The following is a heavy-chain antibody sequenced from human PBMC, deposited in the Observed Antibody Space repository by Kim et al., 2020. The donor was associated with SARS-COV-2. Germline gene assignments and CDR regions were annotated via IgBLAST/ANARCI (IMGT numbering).Heavy chain of an antibody. CDR3: ARDTSGWALDY. V-gene: IGHV4-59*01. J-gene: IGHJ4*02. D-gene: IGHD6-19*01. CDR2: RP. Sequence: RPNSSPSLTSRVSISVDASKNQFSLKLNSVTTADTAVYYCARDTSGWALDYWGQGTLVTVSS.